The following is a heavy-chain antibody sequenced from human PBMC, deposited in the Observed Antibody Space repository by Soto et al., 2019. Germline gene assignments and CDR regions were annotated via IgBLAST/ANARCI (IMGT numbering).Heavy chain of an antibody. D-gene: IGHD2-8*02. CDR2: IYHNGRA. CDR3: ARADSVLVAKGFDL. V-gene: IGHV4-4*02. CDR1: GASIKSDTW. Sequence: KPSETLSLTCDVSGASIKSDTWWNWVRQPPGKGLALIGEIYHNGRAFDNPSLKGRVTISIDKSTIQFSLNLTSVTAADTAVYYCARADSVLVAKGFDLWGQGTLVTVSS. J-gene: IGHJ4*02.